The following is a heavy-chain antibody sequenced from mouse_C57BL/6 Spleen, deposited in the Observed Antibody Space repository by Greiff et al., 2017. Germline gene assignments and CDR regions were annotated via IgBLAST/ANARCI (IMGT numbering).Heavy chain of an antibody. V-gene: IGHV1-5*01. J-gene: IGHJ2*01. D-gene: IGHD1-1*01. CDR1: GYTFTSYW. Sequence: EVQLQQSGTVLARPGASVKMSCKTSGYTFTSYWMHWVKQRPGQGLEWIGAIYPGNSDTSYNQKFKGKAKLTAVTSASTAYMEHSSLTNEDSAVYYCTRDPPTVEPLDYWGQGTTLTVSS. CDR3: TRDPPTVEPLDY. CDR2: IYPGNSDT.